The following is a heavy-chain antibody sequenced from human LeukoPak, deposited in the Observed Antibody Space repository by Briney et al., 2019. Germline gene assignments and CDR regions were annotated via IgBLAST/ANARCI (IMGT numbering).Heavy chain of an antibody. CDR1: GYTFTGYY. D-gene: IGHD2-15*01. Sequence: ASVKVSCKSSGYTFTGYYIHWVRQAPGQGLEWMDWINPNSGVTKCAQKFQGRVTMTRDTSISTAYMELSRLRSDDTAVYYCAAGRGYCSGGSCYGDDSFDIWGQGTMVTVSS. CDR2: INPNSGVT. J-gene: IGHJ3*02. CDR3: AAGRGYCSGGSCYGDDSFDI. V-gene: IGHV1-2*02.